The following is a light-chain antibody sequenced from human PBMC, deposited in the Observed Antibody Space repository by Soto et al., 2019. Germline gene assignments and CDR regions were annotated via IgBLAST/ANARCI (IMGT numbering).Light chain of an antibody. V-gene: IGKV3-11*01. Sequence: EIGMTQSAATLSVSPGERATLSCRASQSFSSNLAWYQQKTGQAPRLLIYGASTRATGVPARFSGSWYGTDFNLTISSLEPEDFAVYYCQQRSNWPPTFGGGTKVDTK. CDR3: QQRSNWPPT. CDR2: GAS. CDR1: QSFSSN. J-gene: IGKJ4*01.